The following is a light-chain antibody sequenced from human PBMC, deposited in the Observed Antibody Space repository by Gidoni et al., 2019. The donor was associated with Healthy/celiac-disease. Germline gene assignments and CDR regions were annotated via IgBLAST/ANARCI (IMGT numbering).Light chain of an antibody. V-gene: IGLV1-40*01. J-gene: IGLJ1*01. CDR2: GNS. CDR1: SSNNGAGYD. CDR3: QSYDSSLSGYV. Sequence: QSVLTQPPAVYGAPGQMVTISCTGSSSNNGAGYDVHWYQQLPGPAPKRLLYGNSNRPSGVPDRFSGSKSGTSASLAITGLQAEDEADYYCQSYDSSLSGYVFGTGTKITVL.